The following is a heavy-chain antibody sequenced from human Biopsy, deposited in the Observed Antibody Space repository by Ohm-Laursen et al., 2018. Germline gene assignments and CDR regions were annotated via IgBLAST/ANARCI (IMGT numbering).Heavy chain of an antibody. J-gene: IGHJ1*01. Sequence: GASVKVSCKTSGYTFTGQYLHWVRQVPGQGLEWMGWINPHSGTTKFAQDFQGRVTMTRDTSITTAYMELRRLRSDDTAVYYCAKSQDLRGGAEYFQHWGQGALVTVSS. D-gene: IGHD2-15*01. CDR3: AKSQDLRGGAEYFQH. CDR2: INPHSGTT. V-gene: IGHV1-2*02. CDR1: GYTFTGQY.